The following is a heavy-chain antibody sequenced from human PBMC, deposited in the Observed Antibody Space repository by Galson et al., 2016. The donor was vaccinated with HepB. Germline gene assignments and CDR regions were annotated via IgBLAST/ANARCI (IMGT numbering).Heavy chain of an antibody. CDR2: IFPVFSVA. Sequence: SVKVSCKASGGEASGDSFSGSTFSWVRQAPGQGLEWMGGIFPVFSVATYAQNFKDRITITADESTSTAYMELSSLTSEDTATYYCARGPNWGWGYYYDLDVWGQGTTVTVSS. CDR1: GGEASGDSFSGST. V-gene: IGHV1-69*01. J-gene: IGHJ6*02. CDR3: ARGPNWGWGYYYDLDV. D-gene: IGHD3-16*01.